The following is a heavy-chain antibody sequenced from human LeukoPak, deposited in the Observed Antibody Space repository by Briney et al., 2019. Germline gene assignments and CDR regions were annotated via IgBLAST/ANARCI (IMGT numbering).Heavy chain of an antibody. Sequence: GGSLRLSCAASGFTFSSYAMHWVRQAPGKGLEWVAVISYDGSNKYYADSVKGRFTISRDNSKNTLYLQMNSLRAEDTAVYYCAKEIAAAGNNWGLGTLVTVSS. J-gene: IGHJ4*02. V-gene: IGHV3-30-3*01. CDR2: ISYDGSNK. CDR1: GFTFSSYA. CDR3: AKEIAAAGNN. D-gene: IGHD6-13*01.